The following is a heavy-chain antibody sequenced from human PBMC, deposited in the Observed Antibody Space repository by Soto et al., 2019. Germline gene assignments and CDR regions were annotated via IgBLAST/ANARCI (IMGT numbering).Heavy chain of an antibody. V-gene: IGHV4-61*01. CDR3: ARTTAVPNTLRSRYFFDY. Sequence: SETLSLTCSVSGGSVSDKTYYWSWIRQPPGKRLEWIGYVYYSGTANYNPSLKSRVTISVDLSKNRFSLRLSSVTTADTALYYCARTTAVPNTLRSRYFFDYWGQGTLVTVSS. D-gene: IGHD4-17*01. CDR1: GGSVSDKTYY. J-gene: IGHJ4*02. CDR2: VYYSGTA.